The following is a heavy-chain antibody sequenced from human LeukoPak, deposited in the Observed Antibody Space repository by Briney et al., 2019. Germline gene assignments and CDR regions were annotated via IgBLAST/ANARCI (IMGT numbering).Heavy chain of an antibody. CDR2: ISYSGST. J-gene: IGHJ4*02. D-gene: IGHD3-22*01. CDR1: GGSMNTYY. V-gene: IGHV4-59*01. Sequence: SETLSLTCTVSGGSMNTYYWGWIRQPPGKGLEWIGYISYSGSTNYNPSLESRVAISVDTSKNQFSLKLSSVTAADTAVYYCARGPYYYDSSGYHFDYWGQGTLVTVSS. CDR3: ARGPYYYDSSGYHFDY.